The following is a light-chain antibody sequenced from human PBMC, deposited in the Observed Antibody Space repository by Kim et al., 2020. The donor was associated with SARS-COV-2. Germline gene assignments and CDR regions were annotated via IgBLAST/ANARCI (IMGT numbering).Light chain of an antibody. V-gene: IGLV4-69*01. J-gene: IGLJ2*01. CDR3: QTWDTGIRV. CDR2: VNSDGSH. CDR1: SGDSSYA. Sequence: SVKLTCSLSSGDSSYASAWHQQQPEKGPRYWMKVNSDGSHSKGDGIPDRFSGSSSGAERYVTISSLQSEDEAEYYCQTWDTGIRVFGGGTQLTVL.